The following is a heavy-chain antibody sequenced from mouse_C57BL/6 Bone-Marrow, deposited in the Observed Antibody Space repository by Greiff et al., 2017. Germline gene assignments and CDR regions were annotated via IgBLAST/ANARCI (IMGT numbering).Heavy chain of an antibody. CDR3: TTGGMDY. CDR1: GFNIKDDY. V-gene: IGHV14-4*01. J-gene: IGHJ4*01. Sequence: VQLQQSGAALVRPGASVTLSCTASGFNIKDDYMHWVTQRPEQGLAWIGWLDPENGDHEYDSKVQGKAPITADTSSNTAYLQLSSLTSEDTAVYYCTTGGMDYWGQGTSVTVSS. CDR2: LDPENGDH.